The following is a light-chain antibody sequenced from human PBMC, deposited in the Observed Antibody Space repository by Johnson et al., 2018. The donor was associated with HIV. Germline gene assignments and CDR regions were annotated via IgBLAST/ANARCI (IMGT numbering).Light chain of an antibody. Sequence: QSVLTQPPSVSAAPGQKVTISCSGSSSNIGNNYVSWYQQLPGTAPKLLIYENNKRPSGIPDRFSGSKSGTSATLGITGLTTGDEADYYCGTWDSSLSGGVFGTGTKVTVL. V-gene: IGLV1-51*02. CDR3: GTWDSSLSGGV. J-gene: IGLJ1*01. CDR2: ENN. CDR1: SSNIGNNY.